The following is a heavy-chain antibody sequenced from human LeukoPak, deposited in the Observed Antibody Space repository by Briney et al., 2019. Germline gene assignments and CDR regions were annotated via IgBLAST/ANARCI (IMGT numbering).Heavy chain of an antibody. CDR1: GGSFSGYY. Sequence: SETLSLTCAVYGGSFSGYYWSWIRQPPGKGLEWIGEINHSGRTNYNPPLKRGVTISVDTSKNQFSLKLSSVTAADTAVYYCARGMLRYFDWLSMYYFDYWGQGTLVTVSS. CDR3: ARGMLRYFDWLSMYYFDY. V-gene: IGHV4-34*01. D-gene: IGHD3-9*01. J-gene: IGHJ4*02. CDR2: INHSGRT.